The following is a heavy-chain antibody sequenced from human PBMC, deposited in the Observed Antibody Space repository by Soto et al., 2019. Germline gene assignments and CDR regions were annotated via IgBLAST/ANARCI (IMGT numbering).Heavy chain of an antibody. D-gene: IGHD3-9*01. CDR3: TKDSGYDSTD. CDR2: LSGDNNTDT. CDR1: GFTFGTSG. V-gene: IGHV3-23*01. J-gene: IGHJ4*02. Sequence: GGSLRLSCVASGFTFGTSGMSWVRQAPGKGLEWISGLSGDNNTDTKYADSVKGRFTISRDNSKSTLYLQMHSLRVEDTALYYCTKDSGYDSTDWGLGTLVTV.